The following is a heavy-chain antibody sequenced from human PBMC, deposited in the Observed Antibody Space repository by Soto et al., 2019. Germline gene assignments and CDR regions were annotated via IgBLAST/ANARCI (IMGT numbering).Heavy chain of an antibody. J-gene: IGHJ6*04. CDR2: INSDGSST. V-gene: IGHV3-74*01. CDR1: GFTFSSYW. CDR3: ARDKYDDILTGYLTHPTDF. Sequence: PGGSLRLSCAASGFTFSSYWMHWVRQAPGKGLVWVSRINSDGSSTSYADSVKGRFTISRDNAKNTLYLQMNSLRAEDTAVYYCARDKYDDILTGYLTHPTDFWGKGTTVTGSS. D-gene: IGHD3-9*01.